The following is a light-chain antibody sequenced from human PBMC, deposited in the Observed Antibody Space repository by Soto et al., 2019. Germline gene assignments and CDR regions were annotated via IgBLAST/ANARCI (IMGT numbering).Light chain of an antibody. J-gene: IGKJ4*01. V-gene: IGKV1-39*01. CDR3: QQSYSIPRT. CDR1: QNINSY. Sequence: DIQMTQSPSSLSASVGDRVTNTCRASQNINSYLNWYQQTPGKAPKLLIYAASSLQSGVPSRFSGSGSGTDFTLTISSLQPEDFATYYCQQSYSIPRTFGGGTKVDIK. CDR2: AAS.